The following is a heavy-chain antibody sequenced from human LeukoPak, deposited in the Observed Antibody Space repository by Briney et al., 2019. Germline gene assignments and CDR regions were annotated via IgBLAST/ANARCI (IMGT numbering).Heavy chain of an antibody. D-gene: IGHD1-26*01. Sequence: SETLSLTCTVSGGSISSSSYYWGWIRQPPGKGLEWIGSIYYSGSTYYNPSLKSRVTISVDTSKNQFSLKLSSVTAADTAVYYCARVGPTSPHFDYWGQGTLVTVSS. CDR3: ARVGPTSPHFDY. V-gene: IGHV4-39*07. J-gene: IGHJ4*02. CDR2: IYYSGST. CDR1: GGSISSSSYY.